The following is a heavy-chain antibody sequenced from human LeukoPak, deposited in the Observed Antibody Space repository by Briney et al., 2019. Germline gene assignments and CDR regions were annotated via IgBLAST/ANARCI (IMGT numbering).Heavy chain of an antibody. J-gene: IGHJ6*02. CDR2: IYPGDSDT. CDR3: ARPLYSRTAYYHYGVDV. Sequence: GESLKISCRGSGYNFANYWIAWVRQMPGKGLEWMGIIYPGDSDTRYSPSFQGQVTISAVKSISTAYLQWSSLKASDTAMYYCARPLYSRTAYYHYGVDVWGQGTTVTVSS. D-gene: IGHD2-15*01. CDR1: GYNFANYW. V-gene: IGHV5-51*01.